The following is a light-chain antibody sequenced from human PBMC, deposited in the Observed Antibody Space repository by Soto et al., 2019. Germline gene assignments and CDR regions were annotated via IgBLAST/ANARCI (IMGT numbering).Light chain of an antibody. CDR1: QSVSSSY. J-gene: IGKJ5*01. CDR3: QQRSNWPLT. Sequence: EIVLTQSPGTLSLSPGERATLSCRASQSVSSSYLAWYQQKPGQAPRLLIYDASNKATGIPARFSGSGSGTDFTLTINSLEPEDFAVYYCQQRSNWPLTFGQGTRLEI. CDR2: DAS. V-gene: IGKV3D-20*02.